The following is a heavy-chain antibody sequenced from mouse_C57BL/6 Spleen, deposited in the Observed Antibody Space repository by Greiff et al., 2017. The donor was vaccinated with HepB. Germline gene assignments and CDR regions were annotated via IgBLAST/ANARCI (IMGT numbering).Heavy chain of an antibody. CDR2: IYPGDGDT. CDR3: ATDGYYEGY. J-gene: IGHJ2*01. D-gene: IGHD2-3*01. Sequence: QVQLQQSGAELVKPGASVKISCKASGYAFSSYWMNWVKQRPGKGLEWIGQIYPGDGDTNYNEKFKGKATFTADTSSNTAYMQLSSLTTEDSAIYYCATDGYYEGYWGQGTTLTVSS. CDR1: GYAFSSYW. V-gene: IGHV1-80*01.